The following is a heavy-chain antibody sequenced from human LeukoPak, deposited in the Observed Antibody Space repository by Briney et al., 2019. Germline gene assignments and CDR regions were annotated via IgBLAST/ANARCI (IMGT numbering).Heavy chain of an antibody. D-gene: IGHD1-26*01. CDR3: ARDGGSYQLDY. CDR2: IYSGGST. Sequence: TGGSLRLSCAASGFTVSSNYMSWVRQAPGKGLEWVSVIYSGGSTYYADSVKGRFTISRDNSKNTLYLQMNSLRAEDTAVYYCARDGGSYQLDYWGQGTLVTVSS. CDR1: GFTVSSNY. J-gene: IGHJ4*02. V-gene: IGHV3-66*01.